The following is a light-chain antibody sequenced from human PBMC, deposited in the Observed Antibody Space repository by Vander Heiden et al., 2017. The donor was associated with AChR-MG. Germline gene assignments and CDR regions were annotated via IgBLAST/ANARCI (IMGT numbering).Light chain of an antibody. CDR2: GNS. CDR1: SSNIGAGYD. V-gene: IGLV1-40*01. J-gene: IGLJ3*02. Sequence: QSVLTQPPPVSGAPGQRATISCTGSSSNIGAGYDVHWYQQLPGTAPKLLIYGNSNRPSGVPDRFSGSKSGTSASLAITGLQAEDEADYYCQSYDSSLSTSVFGGGTKLTVL. CDR3: QSYDSSLSTSV.